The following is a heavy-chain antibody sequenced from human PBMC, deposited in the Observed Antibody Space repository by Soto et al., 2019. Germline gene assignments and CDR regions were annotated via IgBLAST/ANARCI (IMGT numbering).Heavy chain of an antibody. V-gene: IGHV3-23*01. CDR1: GFTFSSYS. J-gene: IGHJ4*02. CDR2: VSNGGST. CDR3: AKRRGAGGHFDY. Sequence: DVQLLESGGGLVQPEGSLRLSCAASGFTFSSYSMGWVRQGPGKGLEWVAGVSNGGSTHYADSVRGRFTISRDNSKNTLSLQMNSLTAEDTAVYFCAKRRGAGGHFDYWGQGALVTVSS. D-gene: IGHD2-15*01.